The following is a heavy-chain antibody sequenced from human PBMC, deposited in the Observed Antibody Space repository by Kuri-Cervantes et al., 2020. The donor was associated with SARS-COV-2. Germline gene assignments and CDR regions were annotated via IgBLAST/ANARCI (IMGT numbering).Heavy chain of an antibody. CDR2: VRGKANNYAA. D-gene: IGHD3-22*01. CDR3: ARVGFGYYDSSGYSDY. V-gene: IGHV3-73*01. Sequence: GETLKISCEVSGFLFSASAIHWVRQASGKGLEWVGRVRGKANNYAAAYAASVKASFTISRDDSKNMAYLQMNSLRAEDTAVYYCARVGFGYYDSSGYSDYWGQGTLVTVSS. J-gene: IGHJ4*02. CDR1: GFLFSASA.